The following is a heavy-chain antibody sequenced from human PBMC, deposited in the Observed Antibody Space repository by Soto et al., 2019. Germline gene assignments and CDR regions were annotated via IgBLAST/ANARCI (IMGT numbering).Heavy chain of an antibody. Sequence: QLQLQESGSGLVKPSQTLSLTCAVSGGSISSGGYSWSWIRQPPGKGLEWIGYIYHSGSTYYNPSPKRRFXTXVXXSKNQCSLKLSSVTAADTAVYYCASSQTTVTSYDYWAQGTLVTVSS. J-gene: IGHJ4*02. CDR2: IYHSGST. CDR1: GGSISSGGYS. D-gene: IGHD4-17*01. V-gene: IGHV4-30-2*01. CDR3: ASSQTTVTSYDY.